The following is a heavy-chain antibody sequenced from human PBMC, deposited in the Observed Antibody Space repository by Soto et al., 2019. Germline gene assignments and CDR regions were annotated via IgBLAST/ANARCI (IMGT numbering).Heavy chain of an antibody. CDR3: ASSSLYGMDV. Sequence: PSETLSLTCSVSGGSISSGYYYGSWMRQPAGKGLEWIGNIFYSRTTYYDTAPKSRFIISIHTSKPPFYLKVGSVTSADTAVYYCASSSLYGMDVWGQGTTVTVS. CDR2: IFYSRTT. CDR1: GGSISSGYYY. V-gene: IGHV4-30-4*01. J-gene: IGHJ6*02.